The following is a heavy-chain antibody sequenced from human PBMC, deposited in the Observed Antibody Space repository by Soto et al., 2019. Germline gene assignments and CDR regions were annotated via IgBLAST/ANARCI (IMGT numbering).Heavy chain of an antibody. D-gene: IGHD3-3*01. CDR3: ASASSRRFLV. V-gene: IGHV4-39*01. Sequence: SETLSLTCTVSGGSIRSSSYYWGWIRQPPGEGLEWIGSIYYSGKTDNNPSLKSRVATSVDTSKNQFSLKMSAVTAADTAVYYCASASSRRFLVWGQGTLVTVSS. CDR2: IYYSGKT. CDR1: GGSIRSSSYY. J-gene: IGHJ4*02.